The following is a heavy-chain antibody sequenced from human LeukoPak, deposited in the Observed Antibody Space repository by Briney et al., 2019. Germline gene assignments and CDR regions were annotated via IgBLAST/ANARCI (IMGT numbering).Heavy chain of an antibody. CDR3: ARDIADSSGYPDAFDI. D-gene: IGHD3-22*01. CDR2: ISAYNGNT. V-gene: IGHV1-18*01. CDR1: GYTFSSYG. J-gene: IGHJ3*02. Sequence: ASVKVSCKASGYTFSSYGISWVRQAPGQGLEWMGWISAYNGNTNYAQKVQGRVTMTTDTSTSTAYMELRGLRSDDTAVYYCARDIADSSGYPDAFDIWGQGTMVTVSS.